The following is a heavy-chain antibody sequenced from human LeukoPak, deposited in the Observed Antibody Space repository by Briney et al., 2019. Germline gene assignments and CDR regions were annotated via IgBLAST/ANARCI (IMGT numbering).Heavy chain of an antibody. J-gene: IGHJ4*02. CDR1: GFSFRSYW. Sequence: GGSLRLSCAASGFSFRSYWMSWVRQAPGKGLEWVANIKQDATGKNYVESVKGRFTISRDNAKNSLFLQLDSLRAEDTAVYYCATEAMIRGVSLGYFDYWGQGTLVTVSS. D-gene: IGHD3-10*01. V-gene: IGHV3-7*01. CDR2: IKQDATGK. CDR3: ATEAMIRGVSLGYFDY.